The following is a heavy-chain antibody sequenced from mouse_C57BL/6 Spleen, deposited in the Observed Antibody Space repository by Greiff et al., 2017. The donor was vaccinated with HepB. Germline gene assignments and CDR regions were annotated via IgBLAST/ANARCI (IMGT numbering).Heavy chain of an antibody. CDR3: ARSGGLGLYFDV. J-gene: IGHJ1*03. CDR1: GYTFTSYW. CDR2: IHPNSGST. Sequence: VQLQQPGAELVKPGASVKLSCKASGYTFTSYWMHWVKQRPGQGLEWIGMIHPNSGSTNYNEKFKSKATLTVDKSSSTAYMQLSSLTSEDSAVYYCARSGGLGLYFDVWGTGTTVTVSS. V-gene: IGHV1-64*01. D-gene: IGHD4-1*01.